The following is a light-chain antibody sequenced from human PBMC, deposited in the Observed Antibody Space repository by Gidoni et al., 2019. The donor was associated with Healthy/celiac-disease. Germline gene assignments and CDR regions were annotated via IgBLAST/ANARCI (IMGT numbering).Light chain of an antibody. Sequence: DIQMTQSPSTLSASVGDRVTITCRASQSISSWLAWYQQKPGKAPKLLIYKASSIESGVPSRFSGSGSWTEFTLTISSLQPDDFATYYCQQYNSYPYVAFGQGTKVEIK. CDR3: QQYNSYPYVA. V-gene: IGKV1-5*03. CDR1: QSISSW. CDR2: KAS. J-gene: IGKJ1*01.